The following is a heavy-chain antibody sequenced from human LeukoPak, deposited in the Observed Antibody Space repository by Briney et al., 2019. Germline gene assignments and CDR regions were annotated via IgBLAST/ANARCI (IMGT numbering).Heavy chain of an antibody. CDR3: ANRKWLLRGYFDY. D-gene: IGHD3-22*01. CDR2: ISGSGGST. Sequence: PGGSLRLSCAASGFTFSSYAMSWVRQAPGKGLGWVSAISGSGGSTYYADSVKGRFTISRDNSKNTLYLQMNSLRAEDTAVYYCANRKWLLRGYFDYWGQGTLVTVSS. V-gene: IGHV3-23*01. CDR1: GFTFSSYA. J-gene: IGHJ4*02.